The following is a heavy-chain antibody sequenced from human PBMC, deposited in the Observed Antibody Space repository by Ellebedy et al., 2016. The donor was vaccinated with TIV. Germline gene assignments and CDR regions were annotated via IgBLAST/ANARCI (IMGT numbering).Heavy chain of an antibody. CDR1: GCSISNYY. J-gene: IGHJ4*02. Sequence: SETLSLXXTVSGCSISNYYWSWFRQPPGKRLEWIAYIYYNGNTNYNPSLKSRVTISVATSENQFSLWLTSVTAADTAVYYCARHFNSGTYPLDYWGPGTLVTVSS. CDR2: IYYNGNT. CDR3: ARHFNSGTYPLDY. V-gene: IGHV4-59*08. D-gene: IGHD3-10*01.